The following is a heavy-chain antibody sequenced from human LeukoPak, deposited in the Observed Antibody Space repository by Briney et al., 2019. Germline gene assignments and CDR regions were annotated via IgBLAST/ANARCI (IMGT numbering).Heavy chain of an antibody. J-gene: IGHJ4*02. CDR3: ARDIWGFGESTKGFDY. D-gene: IGHD3-10*01. CDR2: ISYDGSNK. V-gene: IGHV3-30*04. Sequence: ALRLSCAASGFTSSSYAMHCVRQAPGKGLEWVAVISYDGSNKYYADSVKGRFTISRDNSKNTLYLQMNSLRAEDTAVYYCARDIWGFGESTKGFDYWGQGTLVTVSS. CDR1: GFTSSSYA.